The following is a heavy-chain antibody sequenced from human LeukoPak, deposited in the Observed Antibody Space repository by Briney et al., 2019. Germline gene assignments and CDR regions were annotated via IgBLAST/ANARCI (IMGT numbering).Heavy chain of an antibody. CDR2: IYYSGST. CDR1: GGSISSYY. Sequence: SETLSLTCTVSGGSISSYYWSWIRQPPGKGLEWIGYIYYSGSTNYNPSLKSRVTISVDTSKNQFSLKLSSVTAADTAVYYCAGGYCSSTSCYLYYYYGMDVWGQGTTVTVSS. D-gene: IGHD2-2*01. CDR3: AGGYCSSTSCYLYYYYGMDV. V-gene: IGHV4-59*08. J-gene: IGHJ6*02.